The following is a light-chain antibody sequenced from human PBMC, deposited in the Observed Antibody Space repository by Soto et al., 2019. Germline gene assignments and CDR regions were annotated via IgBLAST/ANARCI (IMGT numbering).Light chain of an antibody. Sequence: EIVMTQSPATLSVSPGETATLSCRASQSVRSAVAWYQHKPGQAPRLLIVAASIRAPGVPGRFSGGGSGTEFTLTISSLQSEDFAVYYCQQYINWPPLTSSFGGGTTVEIK. CDR2: AAS. CDR3: QQYINWPPLTSS. V-gene: IGKV3-15*01. J-gene: IGKJ4*01. CDR1: QSVRSA.